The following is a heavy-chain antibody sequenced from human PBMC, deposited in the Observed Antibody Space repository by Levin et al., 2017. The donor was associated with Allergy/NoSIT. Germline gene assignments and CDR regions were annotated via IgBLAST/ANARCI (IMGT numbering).Heavy chain of an antibody. V-gene: IGHV3-7*01. D-gene: IGHD4-23*01. CDR2: IKQDGSVK. J-gene: IGHJ4*02. CDR3: AFVALDYGGTQADY. CDR1: GFTFSTYW. Sequence: TGGSLRLSCAASGFTFSTYWMSWVRQAPGKGLEWVANIKQDGSVKYYVDSVKGRFTISSDNAKNSVSLQMNSLRAEDTAVYYCAFVALDYGGTQADYWGQGALVTVSS.